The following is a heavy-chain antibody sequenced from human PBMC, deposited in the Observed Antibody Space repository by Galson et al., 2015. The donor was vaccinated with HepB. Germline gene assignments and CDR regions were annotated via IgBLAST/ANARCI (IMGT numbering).Heavy chain of an antibody. CDR3: ARESPYDSSGYHSIDL. V-gene: IGHV4-31*03. J-gene: IGHJ5*02. D-gene: IGHD3-22*01. CDR1: RASISSGDYY. CDR2: IYQSGRP. Sequence: TLSLTCTVSRASISSGDYYWSWIRQPPGKGLEWIGNIYQSGRPSYKPSLESRVTISVDTSKNQFSLNLRSVTAADTAVYYCARESPYDSSGYHSIDLWGQGTLVTVSS.